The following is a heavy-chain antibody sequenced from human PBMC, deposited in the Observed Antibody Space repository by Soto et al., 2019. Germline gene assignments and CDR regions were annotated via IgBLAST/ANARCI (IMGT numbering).Heavy chain of an antibody. D-gene: IGHD6-19*01. CDR2: IYYSGST. J-gene: IGHJ4*02. CDR1: GGSISSYY. Sequence: SETLSLTCTVSGGSISSYYWSWIRQPPGKGLEWIGYIYYSGSTNYSPSLKSRVTIPVDTSKNQFSLQVRSVTAADTAIYFCARDPGRALAVDWGEGTLVTVS. V-gene: IGHV4-59*12. CDR3: ARDPGRALAVD.